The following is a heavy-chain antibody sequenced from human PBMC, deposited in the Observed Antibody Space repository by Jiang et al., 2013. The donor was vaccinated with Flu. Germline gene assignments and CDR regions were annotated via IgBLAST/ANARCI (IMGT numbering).Heavy chain of an antibody. CDR1: GASIGSHF. V-gene: IGHV4-59*11. CDR2: ISYSGTT. J-gene: IGHJ4*02. CDR3: VKGETGWLPPPADY. Sequence: GPGLVKPSETLSLRCTVSGASIGSHFWGWIRQPPGKGLEWIGYISYSGTTNFNPSFKSRATISVDTSNNQLSLRLTSMTPADTAVYFCVKGETGWLPPPADYWGQGTLVTVSS. D-gene: IGHD5-12*01.